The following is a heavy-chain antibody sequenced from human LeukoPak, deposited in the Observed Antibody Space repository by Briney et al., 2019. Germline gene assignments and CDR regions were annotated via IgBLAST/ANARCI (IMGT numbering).Heavy chain of an antibody. Sequence: ASVKVSCKASGYTFTSYYMRWVRQAPGQGLEWMGIINPSGGSTSYAQKFQGRVTMTRDTSTSTVYMELSSLRSEDTAVYYCARVWGYCSSTSCYSLYYYGMDVWGQGTTVTVSS. CDR1: GYTFTSYY. V-gene: IGHV1-46*01. J-gene: IGHJ6*02. D-gene: IGHD2-2*02. CDR2: INPSGGST. CDR3: ARVWGYCSSTSCYSLYYYGMDV.